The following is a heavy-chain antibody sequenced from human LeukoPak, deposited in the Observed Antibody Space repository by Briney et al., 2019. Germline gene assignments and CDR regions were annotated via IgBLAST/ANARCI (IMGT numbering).Heavy chain of an antibody. J-gene: IGHJ4*02. CDR1: GYSFSNYW. Sequence: GESLKISCRGSGYSFSNYWIGWVRQMPGKGLVWVSHINSDGSWTSYADSVKGRFTVSKDNAKNTVYLQMNSLRAEDTAVYYCVSFYETYWGRGTLVTVSS. D-gene: IGHD2/OR15-2a*01. V-gene: IGHV3-74*01. CDR3: VSFYETY. CDR2: INSDGSWT.